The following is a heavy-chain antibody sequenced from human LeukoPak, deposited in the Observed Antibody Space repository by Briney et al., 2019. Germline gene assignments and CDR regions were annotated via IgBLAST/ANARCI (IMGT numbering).Heavy chain of an antibody. Sequence: ASVKVSCKASGYTFSGYDMHWVRQAPGQGLEWMGWINPNSGGTNYAQKFQGRVTMTRDTSISTAYMELSRLRSDDTAVYYCARRDGSGSYYKEALYYFDYWGQGTLVTVSS. V-gene: IGHV1-2*02. D-gene: IGHD3-10*01. CDR1: GYTFSGYD. CDR2: INPNSGGT. J-gene: IGHJ4*02. CDR3: ARRDGSGSYYKEALYYFDY.